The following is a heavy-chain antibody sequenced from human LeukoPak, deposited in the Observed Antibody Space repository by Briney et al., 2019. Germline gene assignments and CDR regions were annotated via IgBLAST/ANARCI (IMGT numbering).Heavy chain of an antibody. CDR1: GFTFSSYS. D-gene: IGHD2-2*01. V-gene: IGHV3-21*01. CDR2: ISSSSSYI. Sequence: GGSLRLSCAASGFTFSSYSMNWVRQAPGKGLEWVSSISSSSSYIYYADSVKGRFTISRGNAKNSLYLQMNSLRAEDTAVYYCARRLGYCSSTSCYSFDYWGQGTLVTVSS. J-gene: IGHJ4*02. CDR3: ARRLGYCSSTSCYSFDY.